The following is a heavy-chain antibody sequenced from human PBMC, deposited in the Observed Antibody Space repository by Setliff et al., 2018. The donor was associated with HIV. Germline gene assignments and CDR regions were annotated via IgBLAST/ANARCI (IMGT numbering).Heavy chain of an antibody. Sequence: NPSETLSLTCTVYGGSLSGDYWSWIRQPPGKGLEWIGEINQSGSTNYNPSLKSRVIISVDTSKNQFSLRLNSVTAADTAVYYCASDISPDDGYNRLHYFDYWGQGTLVTVSS. D-gene: IGHD5-12*01. J-gene: IGHJ4*02. V-gene: IGHV4-34*01. CDR3: ASDISPDDGYNRLHYFDY. CDR1: GGSLSGDY. CDR2: INQSGST.